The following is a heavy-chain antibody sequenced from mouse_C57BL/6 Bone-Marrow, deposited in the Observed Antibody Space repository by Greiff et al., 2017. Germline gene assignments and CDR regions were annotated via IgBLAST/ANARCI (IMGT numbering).Heavy chain of an antibody. Sequence: EVQLQESGPGLVKPSQSLSLTCSVTGYSITSGYYWNWIRQFPGNKLEWMGYISYDGSNNYNPSLKNRISITRDTSKNQFFLKLNSVTTEDTATYYCARGNYDYDGYAMDYWCQGTPVTVSS. CDR2: ISYDGSN. CDR3: ARGNYDYDGYAMDY. J-gene: IGHJ4*01. D-gene: IGHD2-4*01. CDR1: GYSITSGYY. V-gene: IGHV3-6*01.